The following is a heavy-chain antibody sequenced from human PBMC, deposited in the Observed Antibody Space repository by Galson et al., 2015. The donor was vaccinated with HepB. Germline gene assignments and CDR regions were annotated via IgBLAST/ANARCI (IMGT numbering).Heavy chain of an antibody. CDR1: GFSLNTDGMD. J-gene: IGHJ4*02. CDR2: IYWDDDK. Sequence: VKPTQTLTLTCTFSGFSLNTDGMDVAWIRQHRGQAVEWLALIYWDDDKGYSPSLRSRLTITKDTSKDQVVLTLTNMDPVDTATDYCAHYSYSTLISSFDFWGQGIPVTVSS. CDR3: AHYSYSTLISSFDF. V-gene: IGHV2-5*02. D-gene: IGHD2-21*01.